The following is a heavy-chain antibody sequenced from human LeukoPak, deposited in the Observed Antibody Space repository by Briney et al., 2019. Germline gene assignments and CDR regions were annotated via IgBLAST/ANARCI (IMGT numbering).Heavy chain of an antibody. CDR3: AKDDYDVAFDI. V-gene: IGHV3-48*03. CDR1: GFTFSSYE. D-gene: IGHD3-22*01. Sequence: GGSLRLSCAASGFTFSSYEMNWVRQAPGKGLEWISYISGSGSTIYYADSVKGRFTISRDNSKNTLYLQMNSLRAEDTAVYYCAKDDYDVAFDIWGQGTMVSVSS. CDR2: ISGSGSTI. J-gene: IGHJ3*02.